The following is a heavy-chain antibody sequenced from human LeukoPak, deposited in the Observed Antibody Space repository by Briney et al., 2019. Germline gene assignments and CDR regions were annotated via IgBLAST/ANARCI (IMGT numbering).Heavy chain of an antibody. J-gene: IGHJ3*01. CDR2: IYYSGST. V-gene: IGHV4-59*01. CDR1: GGSISSYY. Sequence: PSETLSLTCTVSGGSISSYYWSWIRQPPGKGLEWIGYIYYSGSTNYNPSLKSRVTISVDTSKNQFSLKLTSVSAADTAVYYCVRNRAFDVWGQGAMVTVSS. CDR3: VRNRAFDV.